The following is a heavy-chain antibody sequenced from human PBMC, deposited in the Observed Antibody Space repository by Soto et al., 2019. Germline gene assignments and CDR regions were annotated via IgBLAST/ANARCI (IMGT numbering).Heavy chain of an antibody. CDR2: FNPRGGST. CDR1: GYTFNSYH. J-gene: IGHJ3*02. D-gene: IGHD3-10*01. CDR3: ATYCITMVRGVTFTDAFDI. Sequence: ASVKVSCKASGYTFNSYHMHWVRQATGQGLEWMGIFNPRGGSTSYAEKFQGRVTMTEDTSTDTAYMELSSLRSEDTAVYYCATYCITMVRGVTFTDAFDIWGQGTMVTVSS. V-gene: IGHV1-46*02.